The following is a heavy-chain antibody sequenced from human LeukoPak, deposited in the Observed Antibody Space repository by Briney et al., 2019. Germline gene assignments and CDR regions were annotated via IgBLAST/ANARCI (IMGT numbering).Heavy chain of an antibody. CDR2: IKQDGSEK. J-gene: IGHJ5*02. Sequence: GGSLRLSCAASGFTFSSYWISWVRQAPGKGLEWVANIKQDGSEKYYVDSVKGRFTISRDNAKNSLYLQMNSLRAEDTAVYYCARGVYWFDPWGQGTLVTVSS. CDR3: ARGVYWFDP. V-gene: IGHV3-7*01. D-gene: IGHD2-8*01. CDR1: GFTFSSYW.